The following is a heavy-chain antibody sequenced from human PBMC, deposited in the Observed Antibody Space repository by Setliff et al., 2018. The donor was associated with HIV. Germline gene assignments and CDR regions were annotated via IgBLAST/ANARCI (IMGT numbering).Heavy chain of an antibody. CDR2: IIPIFGTA. Sequence: GASVKVSCKASSEYTFTNFDISWVRQAPGQGLEWMGGIIPIFGTANYAQKFQGRVTITADESTSTAYMELSSLRSEDTAVYYCARDPREYYYDSSGSWFDPWGQGTLVTVSS. V-gene: IGHV1-69*13. CDR1: SEYTFTNFD. D-gene: IGHD3-22*01. J-gene: IGHJ5*02. CDR3: ARDPREYYYDSSGSWFDP.